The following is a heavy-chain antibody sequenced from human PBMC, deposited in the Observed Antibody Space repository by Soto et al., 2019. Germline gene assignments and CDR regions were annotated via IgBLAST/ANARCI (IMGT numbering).Heavy chain of an antibody. Sequence: EVQLVESGGGLVKPGGSMRLSCAASGFTFSSFSMSWVRQAPGKGLEWVSSISRDSSYIYYTDSLKGRVTISRDNAKNSLYLPMNSLSAEDTAVYYCARVYGDYYYYYGLDVWGQGTTVTVSS. J-gene: IGHJ6*02. CDR2: ISRDSSYI. V-gene: IGHV3-21*01. CDR3: ARVYGDYYYYYGLDV. CDR1: GFTFSSFS. D-gene: IGHD4-17*01.